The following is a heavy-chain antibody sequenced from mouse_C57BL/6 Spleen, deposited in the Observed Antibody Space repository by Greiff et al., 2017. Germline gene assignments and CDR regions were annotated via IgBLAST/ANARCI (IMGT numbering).Heavy chain of an antibody. CDR1: GFTFSSYA. CDR3: ARDEAGLYFDD. J-gene: IGHJ2*01. V-gene: IGHV5-4*01. CDR2: ISDGGSYT. Sequence: EVKLVESGGGLVKPGGSLKLSCAASGFTFSSYAMSWVRQTPDKRLEWVATISDGGSYTYYPDNVKGRFTISRDNAKNNLYLQMSHLKSEDTAMYYCARDEAGLYFDDWGQGTTRTVSS.